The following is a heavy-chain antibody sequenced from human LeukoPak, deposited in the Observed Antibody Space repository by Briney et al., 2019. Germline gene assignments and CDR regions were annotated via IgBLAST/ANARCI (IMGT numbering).Heavy chain of an antibody. CDR3: ARPQKN. Sequence: PSETLSLTCTVYGDSITMSSYFCAWVRQPPGKGLEWIRTMFYTGTTYYNPCLRSRVTISVDTSKNQFSLTLRSVTAADAAVYYCARPQKNWGQGTLVIVSS. J-gene: IGHJ4*02. CDR1: GDSITMSSYF. V-gene: IGHV4-39*01. CDR2: MFYTGTT.